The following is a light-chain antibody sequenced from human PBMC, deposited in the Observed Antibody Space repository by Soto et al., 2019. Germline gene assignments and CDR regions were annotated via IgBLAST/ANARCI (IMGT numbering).Light chain of an antibody. CDR1: QSVSSD. CDR3: QQYQSLPFT. J-gene: IGKJ3*01. Sequence: EIVMTQSPATLSVSPGERATLSCRASQSVSSDLAWYHQKPGQAPRLLIYGASTRATGIPARFSGSGSGTDFTLTVSSLQAEDAAVYYCQQYQSLPFTFGPGTKVHI. V-gene: IGKV3-15*01. CDR2: GAS.